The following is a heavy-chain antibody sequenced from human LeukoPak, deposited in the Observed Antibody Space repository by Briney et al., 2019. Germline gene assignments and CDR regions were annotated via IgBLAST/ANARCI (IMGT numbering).Heavy chain of an antibody. D-gene: IGHD5-18*01. Sequence: SETLSLTCAVYGGSFSGYYWSWIRQPPGKGLEWIGEINHSGSTNYNPSLKSRVTISVDTSKNQFSLKLSSVTAADTAVYYCARGKGYSYGYGWFDPRGQGTLVTVSS. J-gene: IGHJ5*02. CDR3: ARGKGYSYGYGWFDP. CDR2: INHSGST. CDR1: GGSFSGYY. V-gene: IGHV4-34*01.